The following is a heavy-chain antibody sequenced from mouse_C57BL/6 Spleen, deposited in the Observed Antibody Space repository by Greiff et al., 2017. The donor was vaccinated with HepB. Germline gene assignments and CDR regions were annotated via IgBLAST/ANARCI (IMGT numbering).Heavy chain of an antibody. CDR1: GFTFSDYY. D-gene: IGHD1-1*01. Sequence: DVKLVESEGGLVQPGSSMKLSCTASGFTFSDYYMAWVRQVPEKGLEWVANINYDGSSTYYLDSLKSRFIISRDNAKNILYLQMSSLKSEDTATYYWARGALYGSSPWYFDVWGTGTTVTVSS. CDR2: INYDGSST. CDR3: ARGALYGSSPWYFDV. V-gene: IGHV5-16*01. J-gene: IGHJ1*03.